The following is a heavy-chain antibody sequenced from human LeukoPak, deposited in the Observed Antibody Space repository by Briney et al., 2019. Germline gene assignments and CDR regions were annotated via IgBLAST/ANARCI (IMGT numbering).Heavy chain of an antibody. D-gene: IGHD5-12*01. CDR3: ARRGGYDSYYYGMDV. J-gene: IGHJ6*02. Sequence: SETLSLTCAVYGGSFSGYYWSWIRQPPGKGLEWIGEINHSGSTYYNPSLKSRVTIFVDTSENRFSLRLSSVTAADTAVYYCARRGGYDSYYYGMDVWGQGTTVTVSS. V-gene: IGHV4-34*01. CDR2: INHSGST. CDR1: GGSFSGYY.